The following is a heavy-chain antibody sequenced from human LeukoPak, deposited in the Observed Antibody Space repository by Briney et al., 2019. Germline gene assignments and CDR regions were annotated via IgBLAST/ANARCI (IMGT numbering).Heavy chain of an antibody. CDR1: GGSISSGSYY. Sequence: SETLSLTCTVSGGSISSGSYYWSWIRQPAGKGLEWIGRIYTSGSTNYNPSLKSRVTISVDTSKNQFSLKLSSVTAADTAVYYCARGDSRGYYLFDYWGQGTLVTVSS. V-gene: IGHV4-61*02. CDR2: IYTSGST. J-gene: IGHJ4*02. D-gene: IGHD3-22*01. CDR3: ARGDSRGYYLFDY.